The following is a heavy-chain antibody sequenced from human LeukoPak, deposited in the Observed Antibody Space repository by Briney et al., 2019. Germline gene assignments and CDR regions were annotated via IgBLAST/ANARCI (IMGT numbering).Heavy chain of an antibody. J-gene: IGHJ4*02. Sequence: GGSLRLSCAASGFTVSSNYMSWVRQAPGKGLEWVSVIYSGGSTYYADSVKGRFTISRDNSKNTLYLQMNSLRAEDTAVYYCARGGYSYGSGFDYWGQGTLVTVSS. CDR3: ARGGYSYGSGFDY. V-gene: IGHV3-53*01. CDR2: IYSGGST. D-gene: IGHD5-18*01. CDR1: GFTVSSNY.